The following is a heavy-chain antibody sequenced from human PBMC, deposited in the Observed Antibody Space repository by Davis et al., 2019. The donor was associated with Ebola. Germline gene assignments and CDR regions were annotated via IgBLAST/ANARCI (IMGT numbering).Heavy chain of an antibody. V-gene: IGHV5-10-1*01. J-gene: IGHJ4*02. CDR3: SGFGLE. D-gene: IGHD3/OR15-3a*01. Sequence: GESLKISCKGSGYYFTSYWISWVRQLPGRGLEWMGRIDPSDSKTDYSPSFQGHVTISVDKSISTVYFHWSSLKASDTAMYYCSGFGLEWGQGTLVTVSS. CDR2: IDPSDSKT. CDR1: GYYFTSYW.